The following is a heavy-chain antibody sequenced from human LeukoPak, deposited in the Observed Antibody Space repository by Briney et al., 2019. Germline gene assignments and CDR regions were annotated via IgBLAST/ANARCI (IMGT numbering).Heavy chain of an antibody. CDR1: GFRFGRDW. CDR3: ATLDSTKSVL. V-gene: IGHV3-7*01. CDR2: VKQDDTEK. Sequence: QPGGSLRLTCVASGFRFGRDWISWVRQAPGKGLEWVACVKQDDTEKNYVVSVWGRFTVSVDNGKNSLYLQMNSLRAEDTAKYYCATLDSTKSVLWGRGTAVIVSS. D-gene: IGHD2-2*01. J-gene: IGHJ1*01.